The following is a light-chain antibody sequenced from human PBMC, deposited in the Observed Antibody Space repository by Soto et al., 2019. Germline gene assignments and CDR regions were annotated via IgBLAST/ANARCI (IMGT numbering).Light chain of an antibody. Sequence: QSVLTQPPSASGSPGQSVTMSCTGTSSDIGAYNYVSWYQQHPGKVPKLMNYEVTKRPSGVPDRFSGSQSGNTASLTVSGLQAEDEADYYCSSYAGGNNLVFGGGTQLTVL. CDR1: SSDIGAYNY. CDR2: EVT. V-gene: IGLV2-8*01. J-gene: IGLJ3*02. CDR3: SSYAGGNNLV.